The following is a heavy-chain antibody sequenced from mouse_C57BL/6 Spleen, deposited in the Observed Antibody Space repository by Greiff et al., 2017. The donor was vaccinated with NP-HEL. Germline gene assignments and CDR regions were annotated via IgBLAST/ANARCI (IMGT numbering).Heavy chain of an antibody. Sequence: QVQLQQSGPELVKPGASVKISCKASGYAFSSSWMNWVKQRPGKGLEWIGRIYPGDGDTNYNGKFKGKATLTADKSSSTAYMQLSSLTSEDSAVYFCASFYGSSHFAYWGQGTLVTVSA. V-gene: IGHV1-82*01. CDR2: IYPGDGDT. D-gene: IGHD1-1*01. CDR1: GYAFSSSW. J-gene: IGHJ3*01. CDR3: ASFYGSSHFAY.